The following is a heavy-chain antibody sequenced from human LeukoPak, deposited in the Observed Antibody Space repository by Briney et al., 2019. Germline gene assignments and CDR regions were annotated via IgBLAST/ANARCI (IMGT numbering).Heavy chain of an antibody. J-gene: IGHJ4*02. V-gene: IGHV4-34*01. CDR3: ARGFRRYCSGGSCSDIDY. Sequence: SETLSLTCAVYGGSFSGYYWSWIRQPPGKGLEWIGEINHSGSTNYNPSLKSRVTISVDTSKNQFSLKLSSVTAADTAVYYCARGFRRYCSGGSCSDIDYWGQGTLVTVSS. CDR1: GGSFSGYY. CDR2: INHSGST. D-gene: IGHD2-15*01.